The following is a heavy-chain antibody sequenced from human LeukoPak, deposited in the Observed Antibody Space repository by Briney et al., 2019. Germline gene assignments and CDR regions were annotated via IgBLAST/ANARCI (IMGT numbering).Heavy chain of an antibody. CDR2: IYTTGTT. D-gene: IGHD3-22*01. V-gene: IGHV4-4*09. CDR3: ARAEYYYDSSEVLYYFDY. J-gene: IGHJ4*02. CDR1: GGSISSYY. Sequence: SKTLSLTCTVSGGSISSYYWSWIRQPPGKGLEWIGYIYTTGTTNYNPSLKSRVTMPVDTSKNQFSLKLSSVTAADTAVYYCARAEYYYDSSEVLYYFDYWGQGTLVTVSS.